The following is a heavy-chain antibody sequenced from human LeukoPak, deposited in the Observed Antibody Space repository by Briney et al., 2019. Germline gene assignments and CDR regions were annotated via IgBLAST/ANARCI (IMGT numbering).Heavy chain of an antibody. CDR3: ARGRVVVPAAIREGYYFDY. V-gene: IGHV4-34*01. D-gene: IGHD2-2*02. CDR1: GGPFSGYY. Sequence: PSETLSLTCAVYGGPFSGYYWSWIRQPPGKGLEWIGEINHSGSTNYNPSLKSRVTISVDTSKNQFSLKLSSVTAADTAVYYCARGRVVVPAAIREGYYFDYWGQGTLVTVSS. CDR2: INHSGST. J-gene: IGHJ4*02.